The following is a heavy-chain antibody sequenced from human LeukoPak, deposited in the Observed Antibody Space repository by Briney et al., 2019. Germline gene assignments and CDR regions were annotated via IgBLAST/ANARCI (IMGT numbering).Heavy chain of an antibody. Sequence: PSETLSLTCTVSGDSISSANYYWGWVRQPPGKGLEWIGSIYFSGSTYYNPSLKSRVTISVETSKVQFSLKLSSVTAADTAVYYCVRDSCSSTSCRKKFDNWGQGTLVTVSS. J-gene: IGHJ4*02. CDR1: GDSISSANYY. D-gene: IGHD2-2*01. V-gene: IGHV4-39*07. CDR3: VRDSCSSTSCRKKFDN. CDR2: IYFSGST.